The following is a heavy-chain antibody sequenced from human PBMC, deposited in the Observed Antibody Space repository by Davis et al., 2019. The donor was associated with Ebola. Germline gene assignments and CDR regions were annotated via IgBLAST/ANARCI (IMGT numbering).Heavy chain of an antibody. V-gene: IGHV3-74*01. Sequence: HTGGSLRLSCAASGFTLSGHWMYWVRQVPGKGLVWVSSIETDGSKTKYADSVKGRFTISRDNSIKSLYLHMNSLRTEDTAFYYCVRPGSGGYTADFDHWGQGTLVTVSS. D-gene: IGHD3-10*01. CDR1: GFTLSGHW. CDR3: VRPGSGGYTADFDH. J-gene: IGHJ4*02. CDR2: IETDGSKT.